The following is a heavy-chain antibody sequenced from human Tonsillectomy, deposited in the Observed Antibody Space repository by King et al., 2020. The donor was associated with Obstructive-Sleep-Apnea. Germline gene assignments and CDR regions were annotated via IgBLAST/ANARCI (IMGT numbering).Heavy chain of an antibody. D-gene: IGHD3-10*01. J-gene: IGHJ2*01. Sequence: VQLVQSGAEVKKPGASVKVSCTASGYIFTDYYVHWVRQAPGQGLEWMVWMNPNSGGTNYAQKCQGRVTMTRDTSISTAYMELSRLRSDDTAVYYGARVEGSRGPTSYFDLWGRGTLVSVSS. V-gene: IGHV1-2*02. CDR3: ARVEGSRGPTSYFDL. CDR2: MNPNSGGT. CDR1: GYIFTDYY.